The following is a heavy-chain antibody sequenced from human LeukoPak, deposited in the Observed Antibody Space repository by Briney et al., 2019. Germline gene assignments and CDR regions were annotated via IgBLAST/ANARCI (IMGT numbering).Heavy chain of an antibody. D-gene: IGHD4-17*01. CDR1: GFTFSSYA. J-gene: IGHJ4*02. CDR2: ISGSGGST. CDR3: AQEIRPNDY. Sequence: GGSLRLSCAASGFTFSSYAMSWVRQAPGKGLEWVSAISGSGGSTYYADSVKGRFTISRDNSKSALYLQMNSLRVEDTALYYCAQEIRPNDYWGQGTLVTVSS. V-gene: IGHV3-23*01.